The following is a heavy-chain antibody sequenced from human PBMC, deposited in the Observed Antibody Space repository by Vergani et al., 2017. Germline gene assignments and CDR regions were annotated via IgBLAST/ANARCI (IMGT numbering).Heavy chain of an antibody. V-gene: IGHV4-59*01. CDR1: GGSISSYY. D-gene: IGHD4-11*01. J-gene: IGHJ3*02. CDR2: IYYSGST. CDR3: ARESNYASPQTDAFDI. Sequence: QVQLQESGPGLVKPSETLSLTCTVSGGSISSYYWSWIRQPPGKALEWIGYIYYSGSTNYNPSLKSRVTISVDTSKNQFSLKLSSVTAADTAVYYCARESNYASPQTDAFDIWGQGTMVTVSS.